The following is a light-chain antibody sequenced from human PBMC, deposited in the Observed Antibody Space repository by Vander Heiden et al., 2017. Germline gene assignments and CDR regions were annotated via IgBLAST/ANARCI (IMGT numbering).Light chain of an antibody. CDR1: NIRSKS. CDR2: DDS. Sequence: SSVLAPPPSVSVAPGPTARITCGGNNIRSKSVHWYQQKPGQAPLLVVYDDSDRPSGIPERFSGSISGTTATLTTSWVEAGEEADYYCQVWDSSSDHVVFGGGTKLTVL. J-gene: IGLJ3*02. CDR3: QVWDSSSDHVV. V-gene: IGLV3-21*02.